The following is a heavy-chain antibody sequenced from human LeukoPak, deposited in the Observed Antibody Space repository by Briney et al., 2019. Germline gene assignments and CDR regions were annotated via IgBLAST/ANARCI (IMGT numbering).Heavy chain of an antibody. Sequence: SVKVSCKASGCTFSSYAISWVRQAPGQGLEWMGRIIPILGIANYAQKFQGRVTITADKSTSTAYMELSSLRSEDTAVYYCARGLQQLAKYYFDYWGQGTLVTVSS. J-gene: IGHJ4*02. CDR2: IIPILGIA. V-gene: IGHV1-69*04. D-gene: IGHD6-13*01. CDR1: GCTFSSYA. CDR3: ARGLQQLAKYYFDY.